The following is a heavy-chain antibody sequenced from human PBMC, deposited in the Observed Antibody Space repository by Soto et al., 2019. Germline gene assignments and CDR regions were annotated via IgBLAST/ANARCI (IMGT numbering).Heavy chain of an antibody. CDR1: GFTFSSYG. J-gene: IGHJ3*02. V-gene: IGHV3-30*18. CDR2: ISYDGSNK. CDR3: VKAPWGTIFGVVILDAFDI. D-gene: IGHD3-3*01. Sequence: QVQLVESGGGVVQPGRSLRLSCAASGFTFSSYGMHWVRQAPGKGLEWVAVISYDGSNKYYADSVKGRFTISRDNSKNTLYLQMNSLRAEDTAVYYCVKAPWGTIFGVVILDAFDIWGQGTMVTVSS.